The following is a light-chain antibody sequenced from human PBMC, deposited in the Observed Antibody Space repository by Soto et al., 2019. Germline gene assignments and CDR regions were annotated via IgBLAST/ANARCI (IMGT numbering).Light chain of an antibody. CDR1: SSDIGTYNL. V-gene: IGLV2-23*01. CDR2: EGS. CDR3: CSYAGTSNPYL. Sequence: QSVLTQPASVSGSPGQSITISCTGTSSDIGTYNLVSWYQQHPDKAPKLMIYEGSKRPSGLSNRFSGSKSGNTASLTISGLQAEEEADYYCCSYAGTSNPYLFGTATKVTV. J-gene: IGLJ1*01.